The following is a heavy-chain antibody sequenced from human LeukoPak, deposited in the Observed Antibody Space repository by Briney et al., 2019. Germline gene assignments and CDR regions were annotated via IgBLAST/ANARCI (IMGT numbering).Heavy chain of an antibody. CDR2: IYPGDSDT. J-gene: IGHJ4*02. Sequence: GESLKISCKGSGYSFTSYWIGWVRQMPGKGLEWMGIIYPGDSDTRYSPSFQGQVTISADKSISTAYLPWSSLKASDTAMYYCARLPYSSGWYGGYYFDYWGQGTLVTVSS. D-gene: IGHD6-19*01. CDR3: ARLPYSSGWYGGYYFDY. V-gene: IGHV5-51*01. CDR1: GYSFTSYW.